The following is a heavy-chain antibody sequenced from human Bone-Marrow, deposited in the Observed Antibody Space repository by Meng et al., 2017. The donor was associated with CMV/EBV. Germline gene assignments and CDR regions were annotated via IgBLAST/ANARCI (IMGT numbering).Heavy chain of an antibody. D-gene: IGHD2-21*02. CDR1: GFTFSSYA. CDR3: ARAVVVTDRSPLRYFDL. Sequence: GESLKISCAASGFTFSSYAMHWVRQAPGKGLEWVSSISGSSAYIYYAGSVKARFTISRDNAKNSLSLQMNSLRAEDTAVYYCARAVVVTDRSPLRYFDLWGRGTLVTVSS. CDR2: ISGSSAYI. V-gene: IGHV3-21*01. J-gene: IGHJ2*01.